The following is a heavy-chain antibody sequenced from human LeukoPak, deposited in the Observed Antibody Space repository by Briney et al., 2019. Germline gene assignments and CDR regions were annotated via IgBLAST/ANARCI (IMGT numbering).Heavy chain of an antibody. CDR3: ARIAVAGTGYYFDY. Sequence: TSETLSPTCAVSGGSISSGGYSWSWIRQPPGKGLEWIGYIYHSGSTYYNPSLKSRVTISVDRSKNQFSLKLSSVTAADTAVYYCARIAVAGTGYYFDYWGQGTLVTVSS. V-gene: IGHV4-30-2*01. J-gene: IGHJ4*02. D-gene: IGHD6-19*01. CDR2: IYHSGST. CDR1: GGSISSGGYS.